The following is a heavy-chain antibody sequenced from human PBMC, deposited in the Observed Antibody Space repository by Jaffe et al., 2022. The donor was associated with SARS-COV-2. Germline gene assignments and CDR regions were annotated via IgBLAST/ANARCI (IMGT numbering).Heavy chain of an antibody. V-gene: IGHV3-48*02. D-gene: IGHD4-17*01. CDR2: ISSSSSTI. J-gene: IGHJ4*02. CDR1: GFTFSSYS. CDR3: ARDGQGTRYGDYVNY. Sequence: EVQLVESGGGLVQPGGSLRLSCAASGFTFSSYSMNWVRQAPGKGLEWVSYISSSSSTIYYADSVKGRFTISRDNAKNSLYLQMNSLRDEDTAVYYCARDGQGTRYGDYVNYWGQGTLVTVSS.